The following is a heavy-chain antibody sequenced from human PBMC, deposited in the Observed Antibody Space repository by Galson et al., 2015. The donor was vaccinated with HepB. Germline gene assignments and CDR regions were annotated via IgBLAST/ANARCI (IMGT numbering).Heavy chain of an antibody. J-gene: IGHJ3*02. CDR2: IFWNDDK. V-gene: IGHV2-5*01. D-gene: IGHD3-22*01. CDR3: VHLDLFDSRDSYPLGTFDI. CDR1: GFSLTTSGVG. Sequence: PALVKPTQTLTLTCTFSGFSLTTSGVGVGWIRQPPGKALEWLAVIFWNDDKRYSPSLKNSGTITKDTSENQVVLTVTNMDPVDTATYYCVHLDLFDSRDSYPLGTFDIWGQGTLVTVST.